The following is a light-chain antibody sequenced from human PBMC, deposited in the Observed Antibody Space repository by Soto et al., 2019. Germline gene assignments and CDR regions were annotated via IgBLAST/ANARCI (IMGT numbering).Light chain of an antibody. J-gene: IGLJ1*01. Sequence: QSVLTQPPSASGTPGQRVTISCSGSRSNIGSNTVNWYQQLPGTAPKLLIYSDNQRPSAVHXRFSGSKYGTSASLAISGLQSEDEADYYCAAWDDRLYGNAFGTGTKGTVL. CDR2: SDN. V-gene: IGLV1-44*01. CDR1: RSNIGSNT. CDR3: AAWDDRLYGNA.